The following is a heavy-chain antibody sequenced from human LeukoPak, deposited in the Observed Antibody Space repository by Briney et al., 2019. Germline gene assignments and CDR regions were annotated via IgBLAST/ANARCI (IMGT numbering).Heavy chain of an antibody. V-gene: IGHV3-7*01. Sequence: PGGSLRLSCAVSGFSIGCSWMSWVRQTPGKGLEWVADMNEDGSGTYYVDSVKGRFTVSRDNAQNSVYLQTNSLRVEDTGVYYCARDPAWGAIDYWGQGTLVTVSS. D-gene: IGHD7-27*01. CDR1: GFSIGCSW. CDR3: ARDPAWGAIDY. J-gene: IGHJ4*02. CDR2: MNEDGSGT.